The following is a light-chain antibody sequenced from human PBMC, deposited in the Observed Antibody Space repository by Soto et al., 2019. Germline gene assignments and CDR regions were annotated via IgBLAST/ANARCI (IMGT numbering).Light chain of an antibody. Sequence: QPVLTQPASVSGSPGQSITISCTGTSSDVGYYKYVSWYQHHPDKAPKHMIFEVSNRPSGVSNRFSGSKSGNTASLTISGHQAEDEADYYFSSFTTSAYVFGTGKKQTVL. CDR1: SSDVGYYKY. CDR2: EVS. CDR3: SSFTTSAYV. V-gene: IGLV2-14*01. J-gene: IGLJ1*01.